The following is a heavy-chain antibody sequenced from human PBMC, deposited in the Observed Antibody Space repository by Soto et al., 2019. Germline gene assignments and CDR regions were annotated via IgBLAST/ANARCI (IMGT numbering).Heavy chain of an antibody. Sequence: GESLKISCAASGFTFSSYAMHWVRQAPGKGLEWVAVISYDGSNKYYADSVKGRFTISRDNSKNTLYLQMNSLRAEDTAVYYCARGPNDSSGYYYYYFDYWGQGTLVTVSS. V-gene: IGHV3-30*04. CDR3: ARGPNDSSGYYYYYFDY. CDR2: ISYDGSNK. D-gene: IGHD3-22*01. CDR1: GFTFSSYA. J-gene: IGHJ4*02.